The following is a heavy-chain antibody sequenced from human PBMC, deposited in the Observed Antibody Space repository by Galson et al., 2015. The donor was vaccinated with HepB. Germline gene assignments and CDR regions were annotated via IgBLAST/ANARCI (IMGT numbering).Heavy chain of an antibody. D-gene: IGHD6-13*01. CDR2: IYYSGST. V-gene: IGHV4-31*03. CDR1: GGSISSGGYY. J-gene: IGHJ4*02. CDR3: ARNSRAPSYSSSWYVVDY. Sequence: TLSLTCTVSGGSISSGGYYWSWIRQHPGKGLEWIGYIYYSGSTYYNPSLKSRVTISVDTSKNQFSLKLSSVTAADTAVYYCARNSRAPSYSSSWYVVDYWGQGTLVTVSS.